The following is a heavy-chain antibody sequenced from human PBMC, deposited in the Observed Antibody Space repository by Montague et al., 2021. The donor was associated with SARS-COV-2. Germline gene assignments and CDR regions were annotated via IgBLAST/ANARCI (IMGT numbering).Heavy chain of an antibody. V-gene: IGHV4-34*01. D-gene: IGHD2-2*01. CDR3: ARGGRGSRYHLLSGTWFDP. J-gene: IGHJ5*02. CDR2: INHSGTT. Sequence: SETLSLTCAVYGGSFSGYYWSWIRQSPGKGLEWIGEINHSGTTNXXPSLKSRVIISADTSKNQFSLKTSSVTAADTAVYYCARGGRGSRYHLLSGTWFDPWGQGTLVTVSS. CDR1: GGSFSGYY.